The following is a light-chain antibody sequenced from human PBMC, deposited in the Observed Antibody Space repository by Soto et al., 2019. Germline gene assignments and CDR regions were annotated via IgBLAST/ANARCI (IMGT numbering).Light chain of an antibody. Sequence: QSALTQPTSVSGSPGQSITISCTGTSSDVGGYNYVSWYQQHPGKAPKLMIYDVSNRPSGVANRFSGSKSCNRASLTISGGQAEDEADYYCSSYTSSSTPLVFGGGTKVTVL. CDR3: SSYTSSSTPLV. CDR2: DVS. CDR1: SSDVGGYNY. J-gene: IGLJ2*01. V-gene: IGLV2-14*01.